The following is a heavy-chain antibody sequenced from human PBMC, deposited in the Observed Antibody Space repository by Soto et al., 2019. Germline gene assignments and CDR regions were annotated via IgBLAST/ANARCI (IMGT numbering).Heavy chain of an antibody. J-gene: IGHJ6*01. CDR2: INPNTGST. CDR3: ARDPNFSLTYHSYGMDV. Sequence: QVQLVQSGAEVKKPGASVKISCKASGYTFTSYYLHWVRQAPGQGLDWMGIINPNTGSTRSAQNFRGRISVTRDTSTSTVYMELYSLRSEDTAVYYCARDPNFSLTYHSYGMDVGGQGTTVTVSS. CDR1: GYTFTSYY. V-gene: IGHV1-46*01.